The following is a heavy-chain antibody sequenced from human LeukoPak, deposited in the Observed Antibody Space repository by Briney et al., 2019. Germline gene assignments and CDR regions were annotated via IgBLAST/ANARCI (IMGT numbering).Heavy chain of an antibody. CDR2: VSSSGNTI. V-gene: IGHV3-48*03. D-gene: IGHD4-17*01. CDR3: ARGPLQRDYGDYGVGFDF. Sequence: SGGSLRLSCAASGFTFSSYEMNWVRQAPGKGLEWVSYVSSSGNTIYYADSVKGRFIISRDNAKNSLYLQMNSLRAEDTAVYYCARGPLQRDYGDYGVGFDFWGQGTMVTVSS. J-gene: IGHJ3*01. CDR1: GFTFSSYE.